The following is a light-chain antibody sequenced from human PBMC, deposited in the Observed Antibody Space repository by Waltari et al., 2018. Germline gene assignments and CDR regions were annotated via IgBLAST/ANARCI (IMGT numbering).Light chain of an antibody. CDR2: WAS. Sequence: DIVMTQSPDSLAVSLGERATINCRSSQSVLSRSNNKNYLAWYQRKQGQPPKLLIYWASTRDSGVPDRFNGSGSGTDFTLTISSLQAEDVAVYYCQHYYSTPLAFGGGTKVEIK. CDR1: QSVLSRSNNKNY. V-gene: IGKV4-1*01. J-gene: IGKJ4*01. CDR3: QHYYSTPLA.